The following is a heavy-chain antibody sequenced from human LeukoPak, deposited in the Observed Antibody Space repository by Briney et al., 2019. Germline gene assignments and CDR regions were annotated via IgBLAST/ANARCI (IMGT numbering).Heavy chain of an antibody. D-gene: IGHD6-19*01. CDR1: GGTFSSYA. CDR3: AREGDSSGWYLDFDY. Sequence: SVKVSCKASGGTFSSYAISWVRQAPGQGLEWMGGIIPIFGTANYAQKFQGRVTITADESTSTAYMELSSLRSEDTPVYYCAREGDSSGWYLDFDYWGQGTLVTVSS. CDR2: IIPIFGTA. V-gene: IGHV1-69*01. J-gene: IGHJ4*02.